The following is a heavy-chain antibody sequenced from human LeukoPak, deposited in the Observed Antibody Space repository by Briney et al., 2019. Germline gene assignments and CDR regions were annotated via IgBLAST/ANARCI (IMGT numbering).Heavy chain of an antibody. CDR2: ISSSGTII. V-gene: IGHV3-48*03. Sequence: ESGGSLRLSCAASGFTFSSYEMNWVRQAPGKGLEWVSYISSSGTIIYYADSVKGRFTISRDNAKNSLYLQMNSLRAEDTAVHYCARGDRYDWDYYYYMDVWGKGTTVTISS. J-gene: IGHJ6*03. CDR1: GFTFSSYE. CDR3: ARGDRYDWDYYYYMDV. D-gene: IGHD1-20*01.